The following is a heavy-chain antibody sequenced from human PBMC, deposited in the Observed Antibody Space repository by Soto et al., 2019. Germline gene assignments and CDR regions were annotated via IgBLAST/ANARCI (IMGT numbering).Heavy chain of an antibody. CDR2: IWYDGSNK. D-gene: IGHD2-15*01. CDR1: GFTFSSYG. Sequence: GGSLRLSCAASGFTFSSYGMHWVRQAPGKGLEWVAVIWYDGSNKYYADSVKGRFTISRDNSKNTLYLQMNSLRAEDTAVYYCARECSGGSCYPNMDVWGQGTTVTVSS. CDR3: ARECSGGSCYPNMDV. J-gene: IGHJ6*02. V-gene: IGHV3-33*01.